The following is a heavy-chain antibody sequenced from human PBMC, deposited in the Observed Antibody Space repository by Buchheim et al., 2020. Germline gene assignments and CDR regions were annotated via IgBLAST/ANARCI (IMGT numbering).Heavy chain of an antibody. D-gene: IGHD6-19*01. CDR2: MYYDGKNE. CDR1: GFDFNNYA. J-gene: IGHJ4*02. Sequence: QVQLVESGGSVVQPGGSLRLPCAASGFDFNNYAMHWVRQVPGKGLEWVAVMYYDGKNEFYGDSVRGRFTISRDNSERMLYLQMNNLRAEDTAIYYCATDPYASAWYYFDNWGQGT. CDR3: ATDPYASAWYYFDN. V-gene: IGHV3-33*01.